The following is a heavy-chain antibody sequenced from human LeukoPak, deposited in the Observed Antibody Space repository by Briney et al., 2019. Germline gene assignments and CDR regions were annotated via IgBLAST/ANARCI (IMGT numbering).Heavy chain of an antibody. D-gene: IGHD6-13*01. CDR1: GCTFTSYD. J-gene: IGHJ4*02. CDR2: MNPNSGNT. CDR3: ARGVFRAAAGPDY. V-gene: IGHV1-8*01. Sequence: ASVKVSCXASGCTFTSYDINWVRRATGQGLEWMGRMNPNSGNTGYAQKFQGRVTMTRNTSISTAYMELSSLRSEDTAVYYCARGVFRAAAGPDYWGQGTLVTVSS.